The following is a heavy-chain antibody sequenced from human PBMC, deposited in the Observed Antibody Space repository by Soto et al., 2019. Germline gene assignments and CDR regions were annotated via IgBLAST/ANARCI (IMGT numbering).Heavy chain of an antibody. CDR1: GFTFDDYA. CDR2: ISWDGGST. J-gene: IGHJ6*02. V-gene: IGHV3-43D*04. D-gene: IGHD2-2*01. Sequence: GGSLRLSCAASGFTFDDYAMHWVRQAPGRGLEWVSLISWDGGSTYYADSVKGRFTISRDNSKNSLYLQMNSLRAEDTALYYCAKDVTRWLDVVVPAATYGMDVWGQGTTVTVS. CDR3: AKDVTRWLDVVVPAATYGMDV.